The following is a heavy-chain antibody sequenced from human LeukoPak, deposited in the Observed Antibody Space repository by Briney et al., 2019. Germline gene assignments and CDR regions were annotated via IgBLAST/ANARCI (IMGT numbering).Heavy chain of an antibody. V-gene: IGHV3-43*01. CDR2: ISWDGGSS. D-gene: IGHD6-13*01. J-gene: IGHJ6*03. CDR3: ARAAIAAARIYYYMDV. Sequence: GGSLRLSCAVSGFTFNDYPMHWVRHAPGKGLEWVSLISWDGGSSYYADSVKGRFTISRDNAENSLYLQMNSLRAEDTAVYYCARAAIAAARIYYYMDVWGKGTTVIVSS. CDR1: GFTFNDYP.